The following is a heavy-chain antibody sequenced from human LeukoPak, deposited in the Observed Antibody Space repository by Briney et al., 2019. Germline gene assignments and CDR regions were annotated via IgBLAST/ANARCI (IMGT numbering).Heavy chain of an antibody. CDR3: AKVSGDYYDSSGYYLEAFDI. CDR2: ISGSGGST. CDR1: GFTFSSYA. J-gene: IGHJ3*02. V-gene: IGHV3-23*01. Sequence: GGSLRLSCAASGFTFSSYAMSWFRQAPGKGLEWVSAISGSGGSTYYADSVKGRFTISRDNSKNTLYLQMNSLRAEDTAVYYCAKVSGDYYDSSGYYLEAFDIWGQGTMVTVSS. D-gene: IGHD3-22*01.